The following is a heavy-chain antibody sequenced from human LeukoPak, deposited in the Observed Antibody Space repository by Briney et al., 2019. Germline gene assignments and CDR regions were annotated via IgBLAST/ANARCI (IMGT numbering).Heavy chain of an antibody. Sequence: VASVKVSCKASGYTFTGYDMHWVRQAPGQGLEWVGWINPSNGDANYAANFQGRVTMTTDTSTTTLYLELRSLSSDDTAIYYCARGLDEATWEPRLGYWGQGTLVTVSS. V-gene: IGHV1-18*04. CDR3: ARGLDEATWEPRLGY. CDR1: GYTFTGYD. J-gene: IGHJ4*02. D-gene: IGHD3-16*01. CDR2: INPSNGDA.